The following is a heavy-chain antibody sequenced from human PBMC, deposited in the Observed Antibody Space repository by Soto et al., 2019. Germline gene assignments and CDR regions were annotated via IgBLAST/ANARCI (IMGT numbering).Heavy chain of an antibody. J-gene: IGHJ3*02. CDR2: ISGSGGST. D-gene: IGHD3-16*01. CDR1: GFTFSSYA. V-gene: IGHV3-23*01. Sequence: TGGSLRLSCAASGFTFSSYAMSWVRQAPGKGLEWVSAISGSGGSTYYADSVKGRFTISRDNSKNTLYLQMSSLRAEDTAVYYCAKPRFPGGEWPAFDIWGQGTMVTVSS. CDR3: AKPRFPGGEWPAFDI.